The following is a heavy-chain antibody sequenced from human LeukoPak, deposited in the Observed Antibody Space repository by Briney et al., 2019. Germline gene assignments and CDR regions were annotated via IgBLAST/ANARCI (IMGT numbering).Heavy chain of an antibody. D-gene: IGHD3-3*01. Sequence: GGSLRLSCSASGFTFSSYAMHWVRQAPGKGLEYVSAISSNGGSTYYADPVKGRFTISRDNSKNTLYLQMSSLRAEDTAVYYCARGTPPIFGVVSPPSGFDPWGQGTLVTVSS. J-gene: IGHJ5*02. V-gene: IGHV3-64D*06. CDR2: ISSNGGST. CDR3: ARGTPPIFGVVSPPSGFDP. CDR1: GFTFSSYA.